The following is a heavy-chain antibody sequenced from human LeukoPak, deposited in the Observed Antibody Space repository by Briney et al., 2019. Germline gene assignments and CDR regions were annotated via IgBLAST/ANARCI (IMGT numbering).Heavy chain of an antibody. CDR3: ARVFVGENFDY. J-gene: IGHJ4*02. CDR1: GFPFISYE. CDR2: ISYTGSNK. V-gene: IGHV3-48*03. D-gene: IGHD1-14*01. Sequence: GSLSLSCAASGFPFISYEMNWVRQAPGKGLEWLSYISYTGSNKYYADSVKGRFTISRGNAKNSLYLQMNSLRAEDTAVYFCARVFVGENFDYWGRGTLVTVSS.